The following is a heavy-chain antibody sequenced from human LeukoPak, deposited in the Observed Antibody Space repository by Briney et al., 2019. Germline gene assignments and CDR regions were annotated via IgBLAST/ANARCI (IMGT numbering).Heavy chain of an antibody. CDR1: GGSGRSLY. J-gene: IGHJ4*02. CDR2: IYYSGST. Sequence: SVTLFLPWWKTGGSGRSLYCSWRRMIQKKGLEWIGYIYYSGSTDYNPSLKSRVTISVDTSRNQFSLKLSSVTAADTAVYYCARGGVYDSSGYYEAFDYWGQGTLVTASS. V-gene: IGHV4-59*02. CDR3: ARGGVYDSSGYYEAFDY. D-gene: IGHD3-22*01.